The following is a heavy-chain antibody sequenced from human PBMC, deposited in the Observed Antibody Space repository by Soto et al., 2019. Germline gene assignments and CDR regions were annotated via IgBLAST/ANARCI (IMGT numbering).Heavy chain of an antibody. CDR3: AKDGFRGSYFPFDY. V-gene: IGHV3-30*18. Sequence: QVQLVESGGGVVQPGRSLRLSCAASGFTFSSYGMHWVRQAPGKGLEWVAVISYDGSNKYYADSVKGRFTISRDNSKNTLYLQMNSLRAEDTAVYYCAKDGFRGSYFPFDYWGQGTLVTVSS. J-gene: IGHJ4*02. CDR2: ISYDGSNK. D-gene: IGHD1-26*01. CDR1: GFTFSSYG.